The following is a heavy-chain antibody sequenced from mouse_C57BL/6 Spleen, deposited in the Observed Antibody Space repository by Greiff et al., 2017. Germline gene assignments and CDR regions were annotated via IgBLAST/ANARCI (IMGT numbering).Heavy chain of an antibody. CDR2: INPYNGGT. J-gene: IGHJ2*01. CDR1: GYTFTDYY. V-gene: IGHV1-19*01. D-gene: IGHD1-1*01. CDR3: SRITTVVAADY. Sequence: EVQLQQSGPVLVKPGASVKMSCKASGYTFTDYYMNWVKQSHGKSLEWIGVINPYNGGTSYNQKFKGKATLTVATSSSTAYMDLHSLTSEDAAVYFCSRITTVVAADYWGQGTTLTVSS.